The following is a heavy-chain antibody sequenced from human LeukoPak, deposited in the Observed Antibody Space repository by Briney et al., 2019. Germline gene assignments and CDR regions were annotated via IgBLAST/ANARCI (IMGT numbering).Heavy chain of an antibody. D-gene: IGHD2-15*01. V-gene: IGHV4-39*01. J-gene: IGHJ4*02. CDR1: GGSISSSSYY. CDR2: IYYSGST. CDR3: ARHVVYCSGGSCHSFDY. Sequence: SETLSLTCTVSGGSISSSSYYWGWIRQPPGKGLEWIGVIYYSGSTYYNPSLKGRVTISVDTSKNQFSLKLSSVTAADTAVYYCARHVVYCSGGSCHSFDYWGQGTLVTVSS.